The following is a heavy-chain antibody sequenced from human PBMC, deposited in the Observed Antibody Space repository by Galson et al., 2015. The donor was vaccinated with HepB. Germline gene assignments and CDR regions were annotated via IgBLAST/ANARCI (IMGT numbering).Heavy chain of an antibody. CDR1: GFSLSTNGVG. D-gene: IGHD1-26*01. J-gene: IGHJ4*02. CDR3: AHGRVGDTTSFDY. CDR2: IFWDDDA. V-gene: IGHV2-5*02. Sequence: PALVKPTQTLTLTCTVSGFSLSTNGVGVGWIRQPPGQALEWLGLIFWDDDARYSPSLKSRLTITKDTSKNQVVLTLTNMAPVDTATYYCAHGRVGDTTSFDYWGLGTLVTVSS.